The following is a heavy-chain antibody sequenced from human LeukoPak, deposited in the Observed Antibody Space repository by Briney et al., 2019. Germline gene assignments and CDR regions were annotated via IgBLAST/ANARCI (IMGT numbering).Heavy chain of an antibody. CDR1: GYTFTSYG. CDR2: ISAYNGNT. CDR3: ARDLKGIAAAGEGFDY. V-gene: IGHV1-18*01. D-gene: IGHD6-25*01. Sequence: PGASVKVSCKASGYTFTSYGISWVRQAPGQGLEWMGWISAYNGNTNYAQKLQGRVTMTTDTSTSTAYTDMRSLTSEHTAVYYCARDLKGIAAAGEGFDYWGQGTLVTASS. J-gene: IGHJ4*02.